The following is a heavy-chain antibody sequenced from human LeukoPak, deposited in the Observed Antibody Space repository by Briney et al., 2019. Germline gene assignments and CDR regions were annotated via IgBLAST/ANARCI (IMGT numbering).Heavy chain of an antibody. J-gene: IGHJ4*02. CDR2: INHSGST. CDR1: GGSFSGYY. Sequence: SETLSLTCAVYGGSFSGYYWSWIRQPPGKGLEWIGEINHSGSTNYNPSLKSRVTISVDTSKNQFSLKLSSVTAADTAVYYCARSTIFEVVNIDYWGQGTLVTVSS. CDR3: ARSTIFEVVNIDY. V-gene: IGHV4-34*01. D-gene: IGHD3-3*01.